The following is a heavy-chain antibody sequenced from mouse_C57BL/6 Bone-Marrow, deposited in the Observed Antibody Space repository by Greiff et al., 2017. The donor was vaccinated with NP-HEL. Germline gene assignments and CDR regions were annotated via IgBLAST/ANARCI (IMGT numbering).Heavy chain of an antibody. CDR1: GFNIKDDY. J-gene: IGHJ3*01. CDR2: IDPENGDT. D-gene: IGHD1-1*01. V-gene: IGHV14-4*01. CDR3: TTCLYYYD. Sequence: EVQLQQSGAELVRPGASVKLSCTASGFNIKDDYMHWVKQRPEQGLEWIGWIDPENGDTEYASKFQGKATITADTSSNTAYLQLSSLTSEVTAVYYCTTCLYYYDWGQGTLVTVSA.